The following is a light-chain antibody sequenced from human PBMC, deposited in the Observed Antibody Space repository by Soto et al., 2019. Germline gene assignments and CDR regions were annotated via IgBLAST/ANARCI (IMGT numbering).Light chain of an antibody. CDR1: QSVGSN. J-gene: IGKJ1*01. CDR2: SAA. CDR3: QQYTKRWT. Sequence: EIVMTQSPATLSVSPGERVTLSCRASQSVGSNLAWYQKKPGQAPRLLIYSAATRATGIPARFSGSGSGTEFPLTSSSLQSEDFGVYCCQQYTKRWTFGQGTKVEIK. V-gene: IGKV3-15*01.